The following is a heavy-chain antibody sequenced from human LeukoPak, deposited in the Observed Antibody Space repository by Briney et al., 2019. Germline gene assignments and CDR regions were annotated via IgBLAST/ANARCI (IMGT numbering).Heavy chain of an antibody. J-gene: IGHJ4*02. CDR2: IFYSGST. Sequence: PSETLSLTCTVSGDSISSYYWSWIRQSPGKGLEWIGYIFYSGSTNYNPSLKSRVTISVDTSKNQFSLKLSSVTAADTAVYYCARGRWLQLPDYWGQGTLVTVSS. D-gene: IGHD5-24*01. CDR3: ARGRWLQLPDY. V-gene: IGHV4-59*01. CDR1: GDSISSYY.